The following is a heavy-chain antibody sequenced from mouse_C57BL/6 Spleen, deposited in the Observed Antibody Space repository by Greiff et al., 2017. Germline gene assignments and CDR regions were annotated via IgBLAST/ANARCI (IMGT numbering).Heavy chain of an antibody. J-gene: IGHJ1*03. D-gene: IGHD1-1*01. CDR3: ARELRGNWYFDV. CDR1: GYTFTSYW. V-gene: IGHV1-52*01. CDR2: IDPSDSET. Sequence: QVQLQQPGAELVRPGSSVKLSCKASGYTFTSYWMHWVKQRPIQGLEWIGNIDPSDSETHYNQKFKDKATLTVDKSSSTAYMQLSSLTSEDSAVYYCARELRGNWYFDVWGTGTTVTVSS.